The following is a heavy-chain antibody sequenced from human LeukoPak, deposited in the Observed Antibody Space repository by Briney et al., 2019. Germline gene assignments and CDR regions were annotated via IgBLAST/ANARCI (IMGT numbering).Heavy chain of an antibody. CDR2: VYSSGST. V-gene: IGHV4-61*02. CDR3: ARDAAYGYDRFDY. Sequence: SETLSLTCTVSGGSISSGSYYWSWIRQPAGKGLEWIGRVYSSGSTDYNPSLKSRLSISVDTSKIQFSLRLSSVTAADTAIYYCARDAAYGYDRFDYWGQGTQVTVSS. D-gene: IGHD4-17*01. J-gene: IGHJ4*02. CDR1: GGSISSGSYY.